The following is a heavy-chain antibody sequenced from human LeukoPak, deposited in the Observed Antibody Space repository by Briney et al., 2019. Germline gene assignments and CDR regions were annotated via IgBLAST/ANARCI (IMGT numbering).Heavy chain of an antibody. CDR1: GFTFSRSW. Sequence: PGGSLRLFCTASGFTFSRSWMAWIRQAPGKGLEWVTNIEPDAKNKYYVDIVKGRFTVSRDNTKNTVSLQMNSLRIEDTAVYYCARVEIRADFDFWGQGVLVTVSS. CDR2: IEPDAKNK. J-gene: IGHJ4*02. CDR3: ARVEIRADFDF. V-gene: IGHV3-7*01.